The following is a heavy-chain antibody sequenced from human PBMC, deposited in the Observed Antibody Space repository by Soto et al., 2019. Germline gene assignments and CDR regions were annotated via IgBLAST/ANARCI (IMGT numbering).Heavy chain of an antibody. J-gene: IGHJ6*02. CDR1: GGTFDNFI. CDR2: IVPMLGTR. V-gene: IGHV1-69*01. D-gene: IGHD1-26*01. Sequence: QVQLVQSGAEVKEPGSSVRVSCKASGGTFDNFIMNWVRQTPGQGLEWMGGIVPMLGTRTYAEKFKGRVTISATGSTSTMYMEVTSLRSEDTAIYYWARNGTYSSSLSQYSGMDVWGQGTTVTVSS. CDR3: ARNGTYSSSLSQYSGMDV.